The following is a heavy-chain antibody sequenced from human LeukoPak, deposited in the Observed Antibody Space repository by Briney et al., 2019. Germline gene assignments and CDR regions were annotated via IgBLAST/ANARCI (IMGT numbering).Heavy chain of an antibody. CDR2: IYPGDSDT. V-gene: IGHV5-51*01. CDR1: GYSFTSYW. Sequence: GGSLKISCKGSGYSFTSYWIGWVRQMPGKGLEWMGIIYPGDSDTRYSPSFQGQVTISADKSISTAYLQWSSLKASDTAMYYCARQPNALWYYDSSGYGYFDYWGQGTLVTVSS. CDR3: ARQPNALWYYDSSGYGYFDY. D-gene: IGHD3-22*01. J-gene: IGHJ4*02.